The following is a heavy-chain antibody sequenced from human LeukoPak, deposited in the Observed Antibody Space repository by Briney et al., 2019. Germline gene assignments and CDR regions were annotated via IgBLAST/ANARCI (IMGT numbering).Heavy chain of an antibody. V-gene: IGHV3-21*01. CDR2: ISSSSSYI. CDR3: AREKSDTLTGYCDY. D-gene: IGHD3-9*01. J-gene: IGHJ4*02. CDR1: GFTFSSYS. Sequence: GGSLRLSCAASGFTFSSYSMNWVRQAPGKGLEWVSSISSSSSYIYYADSVKGRFTISRDNAKNSLYLQMNSLRAEDTAVYYCAREKSDTLTGYCDYWGQGTLVTVSS.